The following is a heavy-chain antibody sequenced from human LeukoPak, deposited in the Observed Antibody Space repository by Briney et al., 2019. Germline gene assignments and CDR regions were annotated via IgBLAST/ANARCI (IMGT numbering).Heavy chain of an antibody. J-gene: IGHJ4*02. CDR3: ATRSDGYSQFDF. CDR2: IYPGDSDT. V-gene: IGHV5-51*01. D-gene: IGHD5-24*01. Sequence: GESLKISCKASGYNFTSYWIGWVRRMPGKGLEWMGIIYPGDSDTRYSPSFQGQVTISADKSVSTAYLQWSSLKASDSAIYYCATRSDGYSQFDFWGQGTLVTVSS. CDR1: GYNFTSYW.